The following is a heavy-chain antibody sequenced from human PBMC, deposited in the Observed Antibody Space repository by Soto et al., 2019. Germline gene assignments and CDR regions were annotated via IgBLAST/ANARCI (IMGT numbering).Heavy chain of an antibody. CDR3: ARDFITALVILTGESGLVFDP. CDR2: IWYDGSNK. CDR1: GFTFSSYG. J-gene: IGHJ5*02. D-gene: IGHD7-27*01. Sequence: PGGSLRLSCAASGFTFSSYGMHWVRPAPGKGPEWVAVIWYDGSNKYYADSVKGRFTISRDNSKNTLYLQMNSLRAEDTAVYYCARDFITALVILTGESGLVFDPWGQGTLVTVSS. V-gene: IGHV3-33*01.